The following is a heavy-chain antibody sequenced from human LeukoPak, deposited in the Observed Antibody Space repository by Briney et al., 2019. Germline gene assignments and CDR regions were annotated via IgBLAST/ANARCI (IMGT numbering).Heavy chain of an antibody. D-gene: IGHD3-22*01. CDR1: GCSFTSYW. CDR2: IYPGDSDT. CDR3: ARGSYYDSSGYYYHDY. V-gene: IGHV5-51*01. J-gene: IGHJ4*02. Sequence: GGALQISYKGAGCSFTSYWNGWGRRQAGKGGGGRGIIYPGDSDTRYSPSFQGEVTISADKSISTACLQWSSLKASDTAMYYCARGSYYDSSGYYYHDYWGQGTLVTVSS.